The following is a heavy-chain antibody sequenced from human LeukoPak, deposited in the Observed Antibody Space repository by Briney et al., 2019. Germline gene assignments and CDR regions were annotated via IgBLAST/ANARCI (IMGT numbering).Heavy chain of an antibody. V-gene: IGHV1-2*02. D-gene: IGHD2-2*01. CDR1: RYTFTGYY. Sequence: SVTVSRMASRYTFTGYYMHWVRRAPAQGLAGMGWINPNSGGTNYAQKFQGSVTMTRDTSVSTAYMELSRLRSDDTAVYYCAREVVVVPAAGWFDPWGQGTLVTVSS. J-gene: IGHJ5*02. CDR2: INPNSGGT. CDR3: AREVVVVPAAGWFDP.